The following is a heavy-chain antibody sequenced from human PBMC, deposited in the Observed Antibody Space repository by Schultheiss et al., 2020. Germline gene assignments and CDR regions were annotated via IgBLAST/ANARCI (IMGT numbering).Heavy chain of an antibody. CDR1: GFTFSSYG. CDR3: AKGGYDFWSGYSTGIDY. D-gene: IGHD3-3*01. V-gene: IGHV3-30*18. CDR2: ISYDGSNK. Sequence: GGSLRLSCAASGFTFSSYGMHWVRQAPGKGLEWVAVISYDGSNKYYADSVKGRFTISRDNSKNTLYLQMNSLRAEDTAVYYCAKGGYDFWSGYSTGIDYWGQGTLVTVSS. J-gene: IGHJ4*02.